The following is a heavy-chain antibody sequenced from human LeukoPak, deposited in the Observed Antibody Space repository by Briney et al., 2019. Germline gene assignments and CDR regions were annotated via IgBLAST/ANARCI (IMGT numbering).Heavy chain of an antibody. Sequence: PSETLSLTCAVSGGSISSSNWWSWVRQPPGKGLEWIGEIYHSGSTNYNPSLKSRVTISVDKSKNQFSLKLSSVTAADTAVYYCASRITYYYGSGAPDYWGQGTLVTVSS. CDR3: ASRITYYYGSGAPDY. CDR2: IYHSGST. V-gene: IGHV4-4*02. CDR1: GGSISSSNW. J-gene: IGHJ4*02. D-gene: IGHD3-10*01.